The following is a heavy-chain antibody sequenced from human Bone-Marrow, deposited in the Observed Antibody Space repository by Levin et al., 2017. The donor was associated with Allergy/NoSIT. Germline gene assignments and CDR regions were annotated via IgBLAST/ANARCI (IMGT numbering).Heavy chain of an antibody. J-gene: IGHJ4*02. CDR1: GFSFSSYA. D-gene: IGHD6-19*01. CDR3: ARDFSRRYTIDY. CDR2: ISYDGNTI. Sequence: PGGSLRLSCAASGFSFSSYAMHWVRQAPGKGLEWVTFISYDGNTIYYADSVKGRFTISRDNSKNTVYLQVNSLRVDDTAVYYCARDFSRRYTIDYWGQGTLVTVS. V-gene: IGHV3-30*04.